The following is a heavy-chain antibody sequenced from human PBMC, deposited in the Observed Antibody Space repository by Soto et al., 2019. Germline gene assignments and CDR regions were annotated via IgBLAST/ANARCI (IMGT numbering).Heavy chain of an antibody. J-gene: IGHJ4*02. D-gene: IGHD6-13*01. CDR1: GGSISSGGYS. Sequence: PSETLSLTCAVSGGSISSGGYSWSWIRQPPGKGLEWIGYIYHSGSTYYNPSLKSRVTISVDTSKNQFSLKLSSVTAADTAVYYCARHVSRSWYQGGFGYWGQGTLVTVSS. CDR3: ARHVSRSWYQGGFGY. CDR2: IYHSGST. V-gene: IGHV4-30-2*01.